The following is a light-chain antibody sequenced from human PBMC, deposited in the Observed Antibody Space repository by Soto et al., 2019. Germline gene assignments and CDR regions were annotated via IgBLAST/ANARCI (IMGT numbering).Light chain of an antibody. CDR1: SSDVGGYNY. CDR3: CSYAGSYSYV. V-gene: IGLV2-11*01. CDR2: DVT. Sequence: QSALTQPRSVSGSPGQSVAISCTGTSSDVGGYNYVSWYQQHPGKAPKLIIYDVTKRPSGVPDRFSGSSSGNTASLTISGXQAEDEADYFCCSYAGSYSYVFGTGTKVTV. J-gene: IGLJ1*01.